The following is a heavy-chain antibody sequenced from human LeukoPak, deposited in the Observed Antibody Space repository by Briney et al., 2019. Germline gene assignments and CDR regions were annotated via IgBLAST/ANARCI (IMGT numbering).Heavy chain of an antibody. D-gene: IGHD3-22*01. CDR2: IWSDGSNK. Sequence: PGGSLRLSCAASGLTFSSYGMHWVRQAPGKGLEWVSIIWSDGSNKYYADSVKGRFTISRDNSKNTLYLQMNSLRAEDTAVYYCASSVTDYDSSGYIWYFDLWGRGTLVTVSS. V-gene: IGHV3-33*01. J-gene: IGHJ2*01. CDR1: GLTFSSYG. CDR3: ASSVTDYDSSGYIWYFDL.